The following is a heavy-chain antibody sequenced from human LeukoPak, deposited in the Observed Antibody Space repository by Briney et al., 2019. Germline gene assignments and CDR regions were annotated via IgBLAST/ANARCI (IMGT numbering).Heavy chain of an antibody. J-gene: IGHJ4*02. V-gene: IGHV1-69*05. CDR2: IIPIFGTA. CDR3: ARDRGGPFWSGYPDY. D-gene: IGHD3-3*01. Sequence: GSSVKVSCKASGGTFSSYAISWVRQAPGQGLEWMGGIIPIFGTANYAQKFQGRVTITRDTSASTAYMELSSLRSEDTAVYYCARDRGGPFWSGYPDYWGQGTLVTVSS. CDR1: GGTFSSYA.